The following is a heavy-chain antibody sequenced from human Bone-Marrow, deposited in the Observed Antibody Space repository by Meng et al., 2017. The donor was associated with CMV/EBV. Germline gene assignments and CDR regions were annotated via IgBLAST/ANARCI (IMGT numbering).Heavy chain of an antibody. CDR2: IYYSGST. CDR1: GGSISSYY. V-gene: IGHV4-59*01. Sequence: SETLSLTCTVSGGSISSYYWSWIRQPPGKGLEWIGYIYYSGSTNYNPSLKSRVTISVDTSKNQFSLKLSSVTAADTAVYYCARDSFIAGQFDYWGQGTLVTVSS. J-gene: IGHJ4*02. D-gene: IGHD6-13*01. CDR3: ARDSFIAGQFDY.